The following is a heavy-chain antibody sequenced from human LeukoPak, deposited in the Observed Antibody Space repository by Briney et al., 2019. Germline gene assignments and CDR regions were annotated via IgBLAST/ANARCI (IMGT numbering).Heavy chain of an antibody. D-gene: IGHD3-10*01. V-gene: IGHV3-7*01. CDR1: GFTFSRYW. J-gene: IGHJ4*02. CDR2: IKEDGSET. CDR3: AILRGYYGSY. Sequence: PGGSLRLSCAASGFTFSRYWMSWVRQAPEKGLEWVANIKEDGSETYYVDSVKGRFTIPRDNAKNSLYLQMNSLRAEDTAVYYCAILRGYYGSYWGQGTLVTVSS.